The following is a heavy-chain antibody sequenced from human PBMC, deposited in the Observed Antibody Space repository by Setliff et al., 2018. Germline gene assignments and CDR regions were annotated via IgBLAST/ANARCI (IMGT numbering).Heavy chain of an antibody. CDR2: IYYSGST. Sequence: PSETLSLTCTVSGGSISSSSYYWGWIRQPPGKGLEWIGSIYYSGSTYYNPSLKSRVTISVDTSKNQFSLKLSSVTAAGTAVYYCARGRVEMATITPFDYWGQGTLVTVSS. J-gene: IGHJ4*02. CDR3: ARGRVEMATITPFDY. CDR1: GGSISSSSYY. V-gene: IGHV4-39*07. D-gene: IGHD5-12*01.